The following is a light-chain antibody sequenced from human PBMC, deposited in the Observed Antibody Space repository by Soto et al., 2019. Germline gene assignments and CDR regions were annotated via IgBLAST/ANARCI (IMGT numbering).Light chain of an antibody. Sequence: EIVLTQSPGTLSLSPGERATLSCRASQSVSSGKLAWYQQKPGQAPRLLIYGASSRATGIPDRFSGSGSGTDFTLTISSLQPEDVASYYCQKYDSAPTFGPGTKVDIK. CDR2: GAS. V-gene: IGKV3-20*01. J-gene: IGKJ1*01. CDR1: QSVSSGK. CDR3: QKYDSAPT.